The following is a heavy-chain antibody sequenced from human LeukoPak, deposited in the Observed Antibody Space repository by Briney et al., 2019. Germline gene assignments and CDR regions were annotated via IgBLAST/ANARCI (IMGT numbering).Heavy chain of an antibody. V-gene: IGHV1-69*13. D-gene: IGHD4-11*01. J-gene: IGHJ4*02. CDR1: GGTFSNYA. CDR2: RTA. CDR3: AREGQGGSNYAFMVY. Sequence: SVKVSCKASGGTFSNYAISWVRQAPGQGLEWVFRTANYAQKFQGRVTITADESTSTAFMELRSLGSEDTAVYYCAREGQGGSNYAFMVYWGQGTLVTVSS.